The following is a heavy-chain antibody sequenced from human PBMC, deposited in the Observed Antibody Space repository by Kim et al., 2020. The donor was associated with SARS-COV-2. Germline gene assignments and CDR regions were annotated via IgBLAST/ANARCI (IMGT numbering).Heavy chain of an antibody. CDR2: INSDGSST. CDR3: AREGGSYNPDAFDI. Sequence: GGSLRLSCAASGFTFSSYWMHWVRQAPGKGLVWVSRINSDGSSTSYADSVKGRFTFSRDNAKNTLYLQMNSLRAEDTAVYYCAREGGSYNPDAFDIWGQGTMVTVSS. D-gene: IGHD1-26*01. V-gene: IGHV3-74*01. CDR1: GFTFSSYW. J-gene: IGHJ3*02.